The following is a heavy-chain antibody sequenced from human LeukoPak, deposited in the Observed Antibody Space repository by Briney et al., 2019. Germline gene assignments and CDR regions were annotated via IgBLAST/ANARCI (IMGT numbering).Heavy chain of an antibody. CDR2: INHSGST. CDR1: GGSFSGYY. Sequence: SETLSLTCAVYGGSFSGYYWSWIRQPPGKGLEWIGEINHSGSTNYNPSLKSRVTISVDTSKNQFSLKLSSVTAADTAVYYCASQGLYGGNQLDYWGQGTLVTVSS. V-gene: IGHV4-34*01. D-gene: IGHD4-23*01. CDR3: ASQGLYGGNQLDY. J-gene: IGHJ4*02.